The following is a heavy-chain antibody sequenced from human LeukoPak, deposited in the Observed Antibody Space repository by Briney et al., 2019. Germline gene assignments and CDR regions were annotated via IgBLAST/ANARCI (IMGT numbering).Heavy chain of an antibody. CDR1: GFTLSDHA. Sequence: GGSLRLSCAASGFTLSDHAMHWVRQAPGKGLEWVANIKQDGSEKYYVDSVKGRFTISRDNAKNSLYLQMNSLRAEDTAVYYCARDHMVRGVIAYYYYYGMDVWGQGTTVTVSS. J-gene: IGHJ6*02. CDR3: ARDHMVRGVIAYYYYYGMDV. CDR2: IKQDGSEK. V-gene: IGHV3-7*01. D-gene: IGHD3-10*01.